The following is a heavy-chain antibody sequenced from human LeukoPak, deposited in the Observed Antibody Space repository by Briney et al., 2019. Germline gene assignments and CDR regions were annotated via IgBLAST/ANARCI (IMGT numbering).Heavy chain of an antibody. J-gene: IGHJ4*02. Sequence: GGSLRLSCAASGFTFSSCSMHWVRQAPGKGLEWVAVIWYDGSNKYYADSVKGRFTISRDNSKNTLYLQMNSLRAEDTAVYYCARWEGYSYDNRGYFDYWGQGTLVTVSS. CDR2: IWYDGSNK. V-gene: IGHV3-33*08. D-gene: IGHD5-18*01. CDR1: GFTFSSCS. CDR3: ARWEGYSYDNRGYFDY.